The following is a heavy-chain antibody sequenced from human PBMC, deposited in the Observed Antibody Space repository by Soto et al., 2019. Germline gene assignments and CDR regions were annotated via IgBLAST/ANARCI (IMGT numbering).Heavy chain of an antibody. Sequence: QVQLQESGPGLVKPSDTLSLTCAVSGYSISSSNWWGWIRQPPGKGLEWIGYIYYSGTTYYNPSLKWRVTMSVDTAKNQFSLKRTSVTAVDTAVYYCARREIQGPIDYWGQGTLVTVSS. CDR3: ARREIQGPIDY. CDR1: GYSISSSNW. V-gene: IGHV4-28*01. J-gene: IGHJ4*02. D-gene: IGHD1-26*01. CDR2: IYYSGTT.